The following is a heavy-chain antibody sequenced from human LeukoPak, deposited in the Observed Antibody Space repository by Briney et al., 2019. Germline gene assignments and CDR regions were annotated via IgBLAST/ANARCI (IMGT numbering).Heavy chain of an antibody. D-gene: IGHD6-13*01. Sequence: GESLKISCKGSGYTFTSYWIGWVRQMPGKGLEWMGIIYPGDSDTRYSPSFQGQVTISVDKSISTAYLQWSSLKASDTAMYYCARTGYSSRWAIDNWGQGTLVTVSS. CDR1: GYTFTSYW. J-gene: IGHJ4*02. CDR3: ARTGYSSRWAIDN. V-gene: IGHV5-51*01. CDR2: IYPGDSDT.